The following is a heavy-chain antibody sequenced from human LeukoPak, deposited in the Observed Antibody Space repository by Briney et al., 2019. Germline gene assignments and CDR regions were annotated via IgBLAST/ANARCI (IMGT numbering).Heavy chain of an antibody. V-gene: IGHV4-38-2*02. Sequence: SETLSLTCAVSGYSISSGYYWGWIRQPPGKGLEWIGSIYHSGSTYYNPSLKSRVTISVDTSKNQFSLKLSSVTAADTAVYYCARDWGVVVTPNWFDPWGQGTLATVSS. CDR3: ARDWGVVVTPNWFDP. D-gene: IGHD2-15*01. CDR1: GYSISSGYY. J-gene: IGHJ5*02. CDR2: IYHSGST.